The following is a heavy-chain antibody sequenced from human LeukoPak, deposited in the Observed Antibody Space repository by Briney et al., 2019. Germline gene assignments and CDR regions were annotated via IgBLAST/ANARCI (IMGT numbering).Heavy chain of an antibody. CDR2: INPNSGGT. CDR1: GYTFTGYY. V-gene: IGHV1-2*02. J-gene: IGHJ4*02. D-gene: IGHD3-22*01. Sequence: ASVKVSCKASGYTFTGYYMHWVRQAPGQGLEWMRWINPNSGGTNYAQKFQGRVTMTRDTSISTAYMELSRLGSDDTAVYYCARQWDYYDSSGYLFDYWGQGTLVTVSS. CDR3: ARQWDYYDSSGYLFDY.